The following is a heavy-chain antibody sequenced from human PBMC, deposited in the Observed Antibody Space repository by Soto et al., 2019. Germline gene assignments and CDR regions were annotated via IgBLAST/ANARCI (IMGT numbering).Heavy chain of an antibody. V-gene: IGHV4-39*01. Sequence: SETLSLTCTVSGDSISRSVYYWGWIRQSPGRGLEWIGSICYSGDSYDNPSLKSRVTMSVDTSKNQFSLKVRSATAADTGVYYCARPGQYSSDWTGPWEYFQYWGQGTLVTVSS. D-gene: IGHD6-19*01. CDR3: ARPGQYSSDWTGPWEYFQY. CDR2: ICYSGDS. J-gene: IGHJ1*01. CDR1: GDSISRSVYY.